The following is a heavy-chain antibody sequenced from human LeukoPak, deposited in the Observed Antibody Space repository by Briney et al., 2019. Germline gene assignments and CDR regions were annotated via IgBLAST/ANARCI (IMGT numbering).Heavy chain of an antibody. CDR2: INQDGFEK. Sequence: GGSLRLSCAASGFTFSSHWMSWVRQAPGKGLEWVANINQDGFEKDYVDSVKGRFTVSRDNAKNSLYLQMNSLRAEDTALYYCARDREKSSSFAFDIWGQGTVVTVFS. V-gene: IGHV3-7*01. CDR1: GFTFSSHW. CDR3: ARDREKSSSFAFDI. D-gene: IGHD6-19*01. J-gene: IGHJ3*02.